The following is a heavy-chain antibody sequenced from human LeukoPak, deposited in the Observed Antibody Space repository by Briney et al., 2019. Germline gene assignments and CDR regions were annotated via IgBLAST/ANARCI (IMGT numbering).Heavy chain of an antibody. J-gene: IGHJ5*02. D-gene: IGHD3-3*01. CDR1: GGTFSSYA. CDR3: ARGGFGVVMVGPLDP. CDR2: IIPIFGTA. Sequence: SVKVSCKTSGGTFSSYAISWVRQAPGQGLEWMGGIIPIFGTANYAQKFQGRVTITTDESTSTAYMELSSLRSEDTAVYYCARGGFGVVMVGPLDPWGQGTLVTVSS. V-gene: IGHV1-69*05.